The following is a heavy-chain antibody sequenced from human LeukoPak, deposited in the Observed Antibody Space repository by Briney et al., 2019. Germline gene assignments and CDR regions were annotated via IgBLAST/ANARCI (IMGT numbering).Heavy chain of an antibody. D-gene: IGHD2-2*02. CDR2: INPNSGGT. Sequence: ASVKVSCKASGYTFTGYYMHWVRQAPGQGLEWMGRINPNSGGTNYAQKFQGRVTMTRDTSISTAYMELSRLRSDDTAVYYCARNKVVPAAIRSEGYYYYGMDVWGQGPTVTVSS. CDR3: ARNKVVPAAIRSEGYYYYGMDV. V-gene: IGHV1-2*06. CDR1: GYTFTGYY. J-gene: IGHJ6*02.